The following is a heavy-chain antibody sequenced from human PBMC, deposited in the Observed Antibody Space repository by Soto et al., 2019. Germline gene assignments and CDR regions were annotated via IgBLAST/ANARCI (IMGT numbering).Heavy chain of an antibody. CDR2: IYYSGST. J-gene: IGHJ4*02. D-gene: IGHD1-26*01. V-gene: IGHV4-39*01. CDR1: GGSISSSRSY. CDR3: ARRGLVGATTCDY. Sequence: QLQLQESGPGLVKPSETLSLTCTVSGGSISSSRSYWGWIRQPPGKGLECIGSIYYSGSTYYSPSLKIRVTISVDTSKNQFSLKLSSVTAADTAVYYCARRGLVGATTCDYWGQGTLGTVSS.